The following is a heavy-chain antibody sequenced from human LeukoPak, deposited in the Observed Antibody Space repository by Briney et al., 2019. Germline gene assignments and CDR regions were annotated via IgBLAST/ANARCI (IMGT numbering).Heavy chain of an antibody. V-gene: IGHV1-2*06. CDR1: GYRFTAYK. D-gene: IGHD2-2*01. J-gene: IGHJ4*02. CDR3: ARGMIGYQLLTVDY. Sequence: ASVKVSCKASGYRFTAYKMHWVRQAPGQGLEWMGRINPDSGVTNYAQKFEARVTMTRDTSSNTVHMELSRLRSDDTAVYYCARGMIGYQLLTVDYWGQGTLVTVSS. CDR2: INPDSGVT.